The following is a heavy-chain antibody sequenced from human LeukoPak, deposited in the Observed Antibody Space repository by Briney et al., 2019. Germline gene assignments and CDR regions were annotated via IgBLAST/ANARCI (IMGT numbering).Heavy chain of an antibody. CDR1: GYTFTSYG. CDR3: ARVRTKGGSRIAATTVRWFDP. CDR2: ISAYNGNT. Sequence: ASVKVSCKASGYTFTSYGISWVRQAPGQGLEWMGWISAYNGNTNYAQKLQGRVTMTTDTSTSTAYMELRSLRSDDTAVYYCARVRTKGGSRIAATTVRWFDPWGQGTLVTVSS. J-gene: IGHJ5*02. V-gene: IGHV1-18*01. D-gene: IGHD6-13*01.